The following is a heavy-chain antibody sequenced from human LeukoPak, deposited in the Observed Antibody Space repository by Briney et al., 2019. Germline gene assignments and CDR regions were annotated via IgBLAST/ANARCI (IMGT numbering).Heavy chain of an antibody. CDR3: ARDRTRVVPAAMGY. D-gene: IGHD2-2*01. CDR2: ISAYNGNT. V-gene: IGHV1-18*01. Sequence: GASVKVSCKASGYTFTSYGISWVRQAPGQGLEWMGWISAYNGNTNYAQTVQGRVTMTTDTSTSTAYMELRSLRSDDTAVYYCARDRTRVVPAAMGYWGQGTLVTVSS. CDR1: GYTFTSYG. J-gene: IGHJ4*02.